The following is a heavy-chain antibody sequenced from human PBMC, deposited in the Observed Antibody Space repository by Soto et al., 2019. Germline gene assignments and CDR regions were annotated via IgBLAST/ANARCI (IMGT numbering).Heavy chain of an antibody. CDR3: ARGDSSWFAYYFDY. D-gene: IGHD6-13*01. J-gene: IGHJ4*02. Sequence: GGSLRLSCAASGFTFSSYSMNWVRQAPGKGLEWVSSISSSSSYIYYADSVKGRFTISRDNAKNSLYLQMNSLRAEDTAVYYCARGDSSWFAYYFDYWGQGTLVTVSS. CDR2: ISSSSSYI. CDR1: GFTFSSYS. V-gene: IGHV3-21*01.